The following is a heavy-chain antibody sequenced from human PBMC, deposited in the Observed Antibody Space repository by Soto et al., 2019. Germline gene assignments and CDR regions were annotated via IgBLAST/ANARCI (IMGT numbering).Heavy chain of an antibody. J-gene: IGHJ4*02. Sequence: QVQLQESGPGLVKPSGTLSLTCAVSGGSISSSNWWSWVRQPPGKGLEWIGEIYHSGSTNYNPSPKSPATTPVDKATDPFSLKPSSVTAAATGVYYCATTDYGGPYYFDHWGQGTLVTVSS. CDR3: ATTDYGGPYYFDH. V-gene: IGHV4-4*02. D-gene: IGHD4-17*01. CDR2: IYHSGST. CDR1: GGSISSSNW.